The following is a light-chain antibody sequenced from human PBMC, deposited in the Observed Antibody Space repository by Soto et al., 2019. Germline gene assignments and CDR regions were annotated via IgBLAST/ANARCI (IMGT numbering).Light chain of an antibody. J-gene: IGKJ1*01. Sequence: IGLTQSPGTLSLSPGERATLSCRASQSVSSNYLSWYQQKPGQAPRLLIYGASSRATGAPDRFSGSGSGTDFTLTISGLEPEDSAVYYCQQYGSSPCTFGQGTKVDIK. CDR2: GAS. CDR3: QQYGSSPCT. CDR1: QSVSSNY. V-gene: IGKV3-20*01.